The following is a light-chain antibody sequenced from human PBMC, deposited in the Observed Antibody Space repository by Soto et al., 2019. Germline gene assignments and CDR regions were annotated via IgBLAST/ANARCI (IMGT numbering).Light chain of an antibody. CDR1: QGLNNY. CDR2: AVS. V-gene: IGKV1-9*01. Sequence: IQLRQSPSFLSASVGDRVPITCRASQGLNNYVAWYQQKPGKAPNLLIYAVSILQSGVPSRFSGSGSGTEFTLTISSLQPEDFATYYCQHLVAYPITFGQGTRLEIK. CDR3: QHLVAYPIT. J-gene: IGKJ5*01.